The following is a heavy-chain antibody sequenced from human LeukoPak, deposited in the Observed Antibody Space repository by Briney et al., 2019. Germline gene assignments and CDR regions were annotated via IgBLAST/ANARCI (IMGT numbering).Heavy chain of an antibody. CDR2: ISSNGGST. D-gene: IGHD2-21*02. CDR1: GFTFSSYA. CDR3: ARGGGLMVTAGMVPGY. V-gene: IGHV3-64*01. J-gene: IGHJ4*02. Sequence: GGSLRLSCAASGFTFSSYAMHWVRQAPGKGLEYVSAISSNGGSTYYANSVKGRFTISRDNSKNTLYLQMGSLRAEDMAVYYCARGGGLMVTAGMVPGYWGQGTLVTVSS.